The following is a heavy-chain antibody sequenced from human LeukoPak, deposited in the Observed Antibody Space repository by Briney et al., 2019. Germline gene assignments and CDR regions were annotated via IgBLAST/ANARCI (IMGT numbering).Heavy chain of an antibody. Sequence: KSSETLSLTCAVYGGSFSGYYWSWIRQPPGKGLEWIGEINHSGSTDYNPSLKSRVTISVDTSKNQFSLKLSSVTAADTAVYYCARAGYSSSWYPRMEELLLDYWGQGTLVTVSS. CDR2: INHSGST. J-gene: IGHJ4*02. CDR3: ARAGYSSSWYPRMEELLLDY. V-gene: IGHV4-34*01. CDR1: GGSFSGYY. D-gene: IGHD6-13*01.